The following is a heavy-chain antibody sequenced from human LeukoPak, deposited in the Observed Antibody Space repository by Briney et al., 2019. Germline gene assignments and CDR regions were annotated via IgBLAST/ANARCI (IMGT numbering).Heavy chain of an antibody. Sequence: GASVKVSCKVSGYTLTELSMHWVRQAPGKGLEWMGGFDPEDGETIYAQKFQGRVTMTEDTSTDTAYMELSSLRSEDTAVYYCARRLNYGSGSYFPYYFDYWGQGTLVTVSS. V-gene: IGHV1-24*01. J-gene: IGHJ4*02. CDR2: FDPEDGET. CDR1: GYTLTELS. CDR3: ARRLNYGSGSYFPYYFDY. D-gene: IGHD3-10*01.